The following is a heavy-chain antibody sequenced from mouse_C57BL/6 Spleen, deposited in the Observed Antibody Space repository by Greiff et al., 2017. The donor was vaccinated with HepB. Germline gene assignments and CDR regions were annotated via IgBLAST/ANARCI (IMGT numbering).Heavy chain of an antibody. D-gene: IGHD2-4*01. J-gene: IGHJ1*03. V-gene: IGHV14-2*01. CDR1: GFNIKDYY. CDR3: ASPYYDYAWYFDV. CDR2: IDPEDGET. Sequence: VQLQHSGAELVKPGASVKLSCTASGFNIKDYYMHWVKQRTEQGLEWIGRIDPEDGETKYAPKFQGKATITADTSSNTAYLQLSSLTSEDTAVYYCASPYYDYAWYFDVWGTGTTVTVSS.